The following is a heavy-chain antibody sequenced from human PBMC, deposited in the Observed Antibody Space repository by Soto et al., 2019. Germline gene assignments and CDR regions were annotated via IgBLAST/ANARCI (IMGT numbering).Heavy chain of an antibody. CDR1: GLTFSSHG. V-gene: IGHV3-33*01. CDR3: ARGYCGSERCYEPFDP. Sequence: QVLVVESGGGVVQPGGSLRLSCTASGLTFSSHGIHWVRQAPGKGLEWVAFIWHDGSQKYYADSVMGRFTVSRDNSDKVMYLHMNSLRVDDAAVYYCARGYCGSERCYEPFDPWGQGTLVTVSS. J-gene: IGHJ5*02. CDR2: IWHDGSQK. D-gene: IGHD2-21*01.